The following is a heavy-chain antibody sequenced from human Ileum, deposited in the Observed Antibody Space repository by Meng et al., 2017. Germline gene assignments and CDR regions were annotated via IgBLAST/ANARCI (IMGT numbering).Heavy chain of an antibody. J-gene: IGHJ4*02. CDR3: SRVDYGDSLD. V-gene: IGHV3-72*01. CDR1: GFTFSDHY. D-gene: IGHD4-17*01. Sequence: EVQLGEAGGGLAEPGGASRLSCAASGFTFSDHYMDWGRQASGKGLEWLGRSINKPNSYTTEYAASVKGRFTISRDDSKNSLFLQLSSLKTEDTAVYYCSRVDYGDSLDRGQGTLVTVSS. CDR2: SINKPNSYTT.